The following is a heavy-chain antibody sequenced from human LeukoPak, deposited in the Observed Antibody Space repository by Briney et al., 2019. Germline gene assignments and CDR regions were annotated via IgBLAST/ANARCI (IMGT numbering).Heavy chain of an antibody. J-gene: IGHJ4*02. V-gene: IGHV3-7*01. D-gene: IGHD3-10*01. CDR3: ARGRGLVDY. Sequence: PGGSLRLSGAASGFTFSSYWMSWVRQAPGRGLAWVANIKQGRSEKYYVDSAKGRCTISRDNAKNSLYLQMNSLRAEDTAVYYCARGRGLVDYWGQGTLVTVSS. CDR1: GFTFSSYW. CDR2: IKQGRSEK.